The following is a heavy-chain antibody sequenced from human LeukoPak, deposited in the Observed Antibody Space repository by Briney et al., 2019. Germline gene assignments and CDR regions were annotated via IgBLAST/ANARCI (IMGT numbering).Heavy chain of an antibody. Sequence: YPGGSLRLSCAASGFTFSSYAMSWVRQAPGKGLEWVSAISGSGGSTHYADSVKGRFTISRDNSKNTLYLQMNSLRAEDTAVYYCAKVGLGVAYSNSIDDYWGQGTLVTVSS. CDR3: AKVGLGVAYSNSIDDY. CDR2: ISGSGGST. V-gene: IGHV3-23*01. J-gene: IGHJ4*02. CDR1: GFTFSSYA. D-gene: IGHD6-6*01.